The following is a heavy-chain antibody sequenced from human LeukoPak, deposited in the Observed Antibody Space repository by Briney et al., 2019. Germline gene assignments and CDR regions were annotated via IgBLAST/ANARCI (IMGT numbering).Heavy chain of an antibody. D-gene: IGHD2-15*01. CDR2: IYYSGST. V-gene: IGHV4-30-4*01. J-gene: IGHJ2*01. Sequence: TPSLTCTVSGGSINSGDYYWSWIRQPPGKGLEWIGYIYYSGSTYYNPSLKSRITISVDTSKNQFSLKLSSVTAADTAVYYCARGGKAAVRFDLWGRGTLVTVSS. CDR3: ARGGKAAVRFDL. CDR1: GGSINSGDYY.